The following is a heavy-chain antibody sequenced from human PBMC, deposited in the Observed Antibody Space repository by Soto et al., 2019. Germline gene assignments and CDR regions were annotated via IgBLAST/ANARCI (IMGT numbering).Heavy chain of an antibody. V-gene: IGHV3-23*01. Sequence: EVQLLESGGGLVQPGGSLRLSCAASGFTFSSYAMSWVSQSPGKGLEWVSAISGSGGSTYYADSVKGRFTISRDNTNNTQNLQMNSMRAEETAVYYCAKEREGERGVAYWGQGTMVTVSS. CDR3: AKEREGERGVAY. CDR1: GFTFSSYA. D-gene: IGHD3-16*01. J-gene: IGHJ4*02. CDR2: ISGSGGST.